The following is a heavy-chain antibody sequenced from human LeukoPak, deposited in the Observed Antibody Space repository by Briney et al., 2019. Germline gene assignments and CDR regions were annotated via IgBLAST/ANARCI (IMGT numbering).Heavy chain of an antibody. J-gene: IGHJ4*02. Sequence: PGGSLRLSCAASGFTVSSNYMSWVRQAPGKGLEWVSVIYSGGSTYYADSVKGRFTISRDNSKNTLYLQMNSLRAEDTAVYYCARDPSAYDSSGRSDWGQGTLVTVSS. CDR1: GFTVSSNY. D-gene: IGHD3-22*01. CDR2: IYSGGST. V-gene: IGHV3-66*01. CDR3: ARDPSAYDSSGRSD.